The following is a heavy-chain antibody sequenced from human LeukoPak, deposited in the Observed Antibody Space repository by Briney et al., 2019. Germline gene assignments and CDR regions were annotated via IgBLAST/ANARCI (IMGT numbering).Heavy chain of an antibody. Sequence: GGSLRLSCAASGFTFSSHAMSWVRQAPGKGLEWVSVIYSGGSTYYADSVKGRFTISRDNSKDTLYLQMNSLRAEDTAVYYCARDWRSAFDIWGQGTMVTVSS. CDR3: ARDWRSAFDI. D-gene: IGHD2-21*01. J-gene: IGHJ3*02. CDR1: GFTFSSHA. V-gene: IGHV3-66*02. CDR2: IYSGGST.